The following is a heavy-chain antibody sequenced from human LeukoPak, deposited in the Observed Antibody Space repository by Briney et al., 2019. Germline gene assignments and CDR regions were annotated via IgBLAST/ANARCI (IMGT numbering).Heavy chain of an antibody. Sequence: SETLSLTCTVSGGSISSTIYYWGWIRQPPGKGLEWIGSIDYSGSTYYNPSLKSRVTISVDTSKNQFSLNLSSVTAADTAVYYCVRTITVIKRYFDFWGQGTLVTVSS. CDR3: VRTITVIKRYFDF. CDR2: IDYSGST. V-gene: IGHV4-39*01. J-gene: IGHJ4*02. D-gene: IGHD3-22*01. CDR1: GGSISSTIYY.